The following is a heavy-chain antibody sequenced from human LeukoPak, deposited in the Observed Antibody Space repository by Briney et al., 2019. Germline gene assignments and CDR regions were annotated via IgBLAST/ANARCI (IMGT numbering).Heavy chain of an antibody. V-gene: IGHV1-3*01. J-gene: IGHJ4*02. CDR3: ARESVGGDYFDY. CDR1: GYTFTSYA. CDR2: INAGNGNT. Sequence: ASVKVSCKASGYTFTSYAMHWVRQAPGQRLEWMGWINAGNGNTKYSQKFQGRVTITRDTSASTAYMEPSSLRSEDTAVYYCARESVGGDYFDYWGQGTLVTVSS. D-gene: IGHD2-15*01.